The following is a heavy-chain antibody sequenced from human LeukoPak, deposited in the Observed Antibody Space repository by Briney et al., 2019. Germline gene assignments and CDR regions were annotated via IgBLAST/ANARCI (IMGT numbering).Heavy chain of an antibody. CDR3: ASSGWNDRNRHYYYYYYMDV. V-gene: IGHV1-69*05. CDR1: GGTFSSYA. CDR2: INTIFSTA. D-gene: IGHD1-1*01. J-gene: IGHJ6*03. Sequence: SVKVSCKASGGTFSSYAMSWVRQAPGKGLEWMGGINTIFSTANYAQKFQGRVTITTDESTSTAFMELSSLRSEDTPVYYCASSGWNDRNRHYYYYYYMDVWGKGTTVTVSS.